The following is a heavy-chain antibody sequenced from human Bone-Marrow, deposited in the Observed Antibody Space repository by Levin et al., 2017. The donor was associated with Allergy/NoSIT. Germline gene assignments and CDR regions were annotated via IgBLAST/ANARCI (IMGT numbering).Heavy chain of an antibody. CDR1: GFSLTTNRMC. CDR3: ARVRVAGRGGYYFDY. V-gene: IGHV2-70*12. D-gene: IGHD6-19*01. J-gene: IGHJ4*02. CDR2: VDWDDDK. Sequence: SGPTLVKPTQTLTLTCTFSGFSLTTNRMCVSWIRQPPGKALEWLALVDWDDDKYYSTSLKTRLTISKDASKNQVVLTMTNMDPVDTATYYCARVRVAGRGGYYFDYWGQGALVTVSS.